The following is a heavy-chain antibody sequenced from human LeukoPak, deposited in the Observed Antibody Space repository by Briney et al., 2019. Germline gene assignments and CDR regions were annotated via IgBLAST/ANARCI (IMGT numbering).Heavy chain of an antibody. D-gene: IGHD2-21*01. CDR3: VRDLPVVLIPFDH. CDR1: GDSVSSNISA. J-gene: IGHJ4*02. CDR2: TYYRSNWYN. V-gene: IGHV6-1*01. Sequence: SQTLSLTCAISGDSVSSNISAWNWIRQSPSRGLEWLGRTYYRSNWYNDYAVSVKSRITVSPDTSKNQFSLQLNSVTPEDTAVYYCVRDLPVVLIPFDHWGQGTLVTVSS.